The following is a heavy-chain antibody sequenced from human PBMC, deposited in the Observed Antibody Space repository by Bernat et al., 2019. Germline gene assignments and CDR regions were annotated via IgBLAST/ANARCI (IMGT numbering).Heavy chain of an antibody. Sequence: QLQLVESGGGVVQPGTSLRLSCVGSGFTFSSHGMHWVRQAPGKGLERVAAIWYDGSHRYYPDSVKGRFTISRDDSKSTVYLQMNSLRGKDTAIYYCTRDISFYADDHWGQGTLVTVSS. CDR1: GFTFSSHG. V-gene: IGHV3-33*01. CDR2: IWYDGSHR. J-gene: IGHJ4*02. CDR3: TRDISFYADDH. D-gene: IGHD4-17*01.